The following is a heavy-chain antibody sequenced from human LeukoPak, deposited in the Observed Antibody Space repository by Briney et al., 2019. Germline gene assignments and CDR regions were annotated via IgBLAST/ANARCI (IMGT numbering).Heavy chain of an antibody. J-gene: IGHJ4*02. D-gene: IGHD3-16*01. CDR3: ASLWEGGY. CDR2: INSDGSST. V-gene: IGHV3-74*01. CDR1: GFTFSSYW. Sequence: GGSLRLSCAASGFTFSSYWMHWVRQAPGKGLVGVSHINSDGSSTSYADSVRGRFTISRDNAQNSLYLQMNSLRDEDTAIYFCASLWEGGYWGQGTLVTVSS.